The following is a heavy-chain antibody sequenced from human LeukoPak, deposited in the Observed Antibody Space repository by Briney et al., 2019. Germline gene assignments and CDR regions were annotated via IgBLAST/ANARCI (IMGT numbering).Heavy chain of an antibody. Sequence: ASVKVSCKASGYTFTGYFMHWVRQAPGQGLEWMGWINPNSGDTNYAQKFQGRATMTRDTSISAAYMELSRLTSDDTAVYYCARERGSGYRLLYWGQGTLVTVSS. J-gene: IGHJ4*02. CDR2: INPNSGDT. V-gene: IGHV1-2*02. CDR1: GYTFTGYF. CDR3: ARERGSGYRLLY. D-gene: IGHD5-12*01.